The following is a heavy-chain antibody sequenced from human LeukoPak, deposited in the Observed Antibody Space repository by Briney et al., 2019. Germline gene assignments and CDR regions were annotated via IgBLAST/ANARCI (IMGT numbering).Heavy chain of an antibody. D-gene: IGHD2-15*01. Sequence: SSETLSLTCTVSGGSISSYYWSWIRQPPGKGLEWIGYIYYSGSTNYNPSLKSRVTISVDTSKNQFSLKLSSVTAADTAVYYCARHCSGGSCYSGWYFDLWGRGTMVTVSS. V-gene: IGHV4-59*08. CDR2: IYYSGST. CDR1: GGSISSYY. J-gene: IGHJ2*01. CDR3: ARHCSGGSCYSGWYFDL.